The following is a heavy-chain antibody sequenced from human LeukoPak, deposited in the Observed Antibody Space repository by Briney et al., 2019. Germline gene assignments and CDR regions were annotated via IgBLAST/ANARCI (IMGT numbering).Heavy chain of an antibody. CDR3: ARGKREITFGGVIAHGIDY. V-gene: IGHV3-33*01. J-gene: IGHJ4*02. CDR1: GFTFSSYG. Sequence: GRSLRLSCAASGFTFSSYGMHWVRQAPGKGLEWVAVIWYDGSNKYYADSVKGRFTISRDNSKNTLYLQMNSLRAEDTAVYYCARGKREITFGGVIAHGIDYWGQGTLVTVSS. D-gene: IGHD3-16*02. CDR2: IWYDGSNK.